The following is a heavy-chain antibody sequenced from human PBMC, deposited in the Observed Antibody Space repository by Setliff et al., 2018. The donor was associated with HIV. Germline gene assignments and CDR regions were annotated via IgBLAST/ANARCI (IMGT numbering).Heavy chain of an antibody. D-gene: IGHD6-13*01. V-gene: IGHV1-46*01. CDR2: INPSGGST. Sequence: GASVKVSCKASGYTFTSYYMHWVRQAPGQGLEWMGIINPSGGSTSYAQKFQGRVTMTRDTSTSTVYMELSSLRSEDTAVYYCARDRDSGNCGGYNWLDPWGQVTLVTVSS. CDR1: GYTFTSYY. J-gene: IGHJ5*02. CDR3: ARDRDSGNCGGYNWLDP.